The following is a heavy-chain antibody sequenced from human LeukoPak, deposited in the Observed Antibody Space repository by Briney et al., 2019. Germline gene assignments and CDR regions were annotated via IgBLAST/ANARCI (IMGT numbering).Heavy chain of an antibody. Sequence: PGGSLRLSCAASGFTVSSNYMSWVRQAPGKGLEWVSVIYSGGSTYYADSVKGRFTISRDNSKNTLYLQMNSLRAEDTAVYYCAGDLDYYDSSGYLDAFDIWGQGAMVTVSS. CDR2: IYSGGST. CDR3: AGDLDYYDSSGYLDAFDI. V-gene: IGHV3-66*01. J-gene: IGHJ3*02. CDR1: GFTVSSNY. D-gene: IGHD3-22*01.